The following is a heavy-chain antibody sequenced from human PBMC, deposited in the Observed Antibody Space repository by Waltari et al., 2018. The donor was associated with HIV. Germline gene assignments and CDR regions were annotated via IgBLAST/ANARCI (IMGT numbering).Heavy chain of an antibody. CDR2: ISWHGNNI. Sequence: EVQLVESGGGLVQPGRSLRLSCAASGFTFENYAMHWVRQAPGKGLWWVTGISWHGNNIADADSVKGRFTISRDNAKNSLYLQMNSLRPEDTALYYCVKDAHYLDNSNRYYYGLDVWGHGTPVTVSS. CDR3: VKDAHYLDNSNRYYYGLDV. D-gene: IGHD2-2*03. J-gene: IGHJ6*02. CDR1: GFTFENYA. V-gene: IGHV3-9*01.